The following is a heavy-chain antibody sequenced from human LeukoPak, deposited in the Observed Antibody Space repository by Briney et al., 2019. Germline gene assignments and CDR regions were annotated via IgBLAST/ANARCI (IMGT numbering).Heavy chain of an antibody. J-gene: IGHJ4*02. CDR1: GGSVSIGSYY. CDR2: IYVSGST. Sequence: ASETLSLTCTVSGGSVSIGSYYWSWIRQPAGKGLEWIGRIYVSGSTDYNPSLESRVTILKDMSKNQLYLRLSSVTAADTAVYYCARSNDFWTGYYEKWGQGTLVTVSS. V-gene: IGHV4-61*02. D-gene: IGHD3/OR15-3a*01. CDR3: ARSNDFWTGYYEK.